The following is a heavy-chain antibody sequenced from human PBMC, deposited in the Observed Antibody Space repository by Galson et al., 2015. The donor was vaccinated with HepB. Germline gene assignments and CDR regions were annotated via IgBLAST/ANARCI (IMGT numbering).Heavy chain of an antibody. CDR2: ISYSGNT. Sequence: SETLSLTCTVSGDSISSTSYYWGWIRQPPGQGLEWVASISYSGNTYYNSSLKSRVTISVDKSENQFSLRLSSVTAADTAVYYCARQSVGRTIVQNWGQGTLVTVSS. CDR1: GDSISSTSYY. CDR3: ARQSVGRTIVQN. D-gene: IGHD4/OR15-4a*01. V-gene: IGHV4-39*01. J-gene: IGHJ4*02.